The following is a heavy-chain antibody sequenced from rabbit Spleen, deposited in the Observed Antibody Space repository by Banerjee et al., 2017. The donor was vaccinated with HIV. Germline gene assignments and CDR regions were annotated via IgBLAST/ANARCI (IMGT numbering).Heavy chain of an antibody. CDR2: IDSGSSGFT. Sequence: QSLEESGGGLVKPGASLTLTCIASGVSFSGNSYMCWVRQAPGKGLEWIACIDSGSSGFTYSASWAKGRFTISKTSSTTVTLQMTSLTAADTASYFCARDTGSSFSSYGMDLWGQGTLVTVS. CDR3: ARDTGSSFSSYGMDL. J-gene: IGHJ6*01. V-gene: IGHV1S40*01. D-gene: IGHD8-1*01. CDR1: GVSFSGNSY.